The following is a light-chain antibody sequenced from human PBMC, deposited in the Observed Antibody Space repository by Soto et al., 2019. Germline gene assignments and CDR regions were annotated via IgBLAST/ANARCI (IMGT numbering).Light chain of an antibody. CDR3: QRYGSSRPST. J-gene: IGKJ1*01. V-gene: IGKV3-20*01. Sequence: LTRWPPAQYFSPVERGTLSGRVSQSVTSNYIAWYQQKPGQAPRLLIYGASSRATGIPDRFSGSGSGTDFTLTISRLEPADFAVYYCQRYGSSRPSTSRQGTKVDIK. CDR1: QSVTSNY. CDR2: GAS.